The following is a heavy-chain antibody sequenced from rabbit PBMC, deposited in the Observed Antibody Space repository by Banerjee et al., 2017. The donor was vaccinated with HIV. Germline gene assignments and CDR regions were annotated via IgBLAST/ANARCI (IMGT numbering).Heavy chain of an antibody. J-gene: IGHJ3*01. D-gene: IGHD4-1*01. CDR3: ARDLAGVIGWNFGL. CDR2: INTSTGNT. Sequence: QSLEESGGGLVKPEGSLTLTCKASGFDLSAYWMCWVRQAPGKGLEWIACINTSTGNTVYASWAKGRFTISKTSSTTVTLQMTSLTAADTATYFCARDLAGVIGWNFGLWGQGTLVTVS. V-gene: IGHV1S40*01. CDR1: GFDLSAYW.